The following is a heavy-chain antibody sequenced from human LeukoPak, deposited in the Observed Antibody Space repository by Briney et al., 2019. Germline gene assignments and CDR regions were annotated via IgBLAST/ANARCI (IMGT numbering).Heavy chain of an antibody. CDR2: ILSGGSNK. D-gene: IGHD3-22*01. CDR3: ERGAYYYEH. CDR1: GFNFSSLG. Sequence: GRALRLSCAASGFNFSSLGMHWVRQAPGKGREGVAIILSGGSNKQYADSVTGRFTLLRDNSENTRYLQMNRLRAEDTAMYYCERGAYYYEHWGQKTLDTVPS. V-gene: IGHV3-30*03. J-gene: IGHJ4*02.